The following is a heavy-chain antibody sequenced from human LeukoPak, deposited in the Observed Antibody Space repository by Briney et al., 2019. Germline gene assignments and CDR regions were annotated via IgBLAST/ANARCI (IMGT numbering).Heavy chain of an antibody. CDR1: GGSISSSSHY. Sequence: NSSDTLSLTCTVSGGSISSSSHYWGWIRQPPGKGLEWIGSVYYSGSTYYNPSLKSRVTISIDTSKNQFSLKVTSVTAADTAVYYCARRRSVTDRLDYWGQGTLVTVSS. CDR2: VYYSGST. D-gene: IGHD2-21*02. CDR3: ARRRSVTDRLDY. J-gene: IGHJ4*02. V-gene: IGHV4-39*01.